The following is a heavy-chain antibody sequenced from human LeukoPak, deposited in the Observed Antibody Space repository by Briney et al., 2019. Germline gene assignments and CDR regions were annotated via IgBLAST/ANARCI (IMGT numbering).Heavy chain of an antibody. CDR1: GDSISTTNYY. J-gene: IGHJ5*01. CDR3: ARVRRSLNWFDS. CDR2: IYYSGIT. Sequence: SETLSLTCAVSGDSISTTNYYWGWIRQPPGKGLEWIGIIYYSGITHYNPSLKSRVTILVDTSKDQFSLKLSSVTDADTAVYYCARVRRSLNWFDSWGQGTLVTVSS. V-gene: IGHV4-39*01. D-gene: IGHD3-3*01.